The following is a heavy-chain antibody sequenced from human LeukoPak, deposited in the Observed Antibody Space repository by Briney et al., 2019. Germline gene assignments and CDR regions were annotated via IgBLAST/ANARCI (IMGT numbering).Heavy chain of an antibody. CDR2: INHSGST. CDR1: GGSFSGYY. Sequence: PSETLSLTCAVYGGSFSGYYWSWIRQPPGKGLEWIGEINHSGSTNYNPSLKSRVTISVVTSKNQFSLKLSSVTAADTAVYYCARDPPTFDAFDIWGQGTMVTVSS. J-gene: IGHJ3*02. D-gene: IGHD3-16*01. CDR3: ARDPPTFDAFDI. V-gene: IGHV4-34*01.